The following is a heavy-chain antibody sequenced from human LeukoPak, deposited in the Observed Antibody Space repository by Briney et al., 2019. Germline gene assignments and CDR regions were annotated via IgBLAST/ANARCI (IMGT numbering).Heavy chain of an antibody. CDR3: ARCADRGSYYGRFDP. Sequence: SETLSLTCAVYGGSFSGYYWSWIRQPPGKGLEWIGEINHSGSTNYNPSLKSRVTISVDTSKNQFSLKLSSVTAADTAVYYCARCADRGSYYGRFDPWGQGTLVTVSS. V-gene: IGHV4-34*01. CDR1: GGSFSGYY. D-gene: IGHD1-26*01. CDR2: INHSGST. J-gene: IGHJ5*02.